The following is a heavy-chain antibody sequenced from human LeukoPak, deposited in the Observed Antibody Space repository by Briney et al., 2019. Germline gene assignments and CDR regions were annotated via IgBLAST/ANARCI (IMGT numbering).Heavy chain of an antibody. CDR3: ARGLRVPAATLWFDP. Sequence: SETLSLTCAVYGGSFSGYYWSWIRQPPGKGLEWIGEINHSGGTNYNPSLKSRVTISVDTSKNQFSLKLSSVTAADTAVYYCARGLRVPAATLWFDPWGQGTLVTVSS. CDR1: GGSFSGYY. D-gene: IGHD2-2*01. CDR2: INHSGGT. J-gene: IGHJ5*02. V-gene: IGHV4-34*01.